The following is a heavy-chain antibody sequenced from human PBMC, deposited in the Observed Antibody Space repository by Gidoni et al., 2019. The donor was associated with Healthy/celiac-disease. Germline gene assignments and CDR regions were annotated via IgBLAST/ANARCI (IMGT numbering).Heavy chain of an antibody. J-gene: IGHJ5*02. Sequence: QLQLQESGPGLVKPSETLSLTCTVSGGSISSSSYYWGWIRQPPGKGLEWIGSIYYSGSTYYNPSLKSRVTISVDTSKNQFSLKLSSVTAADTAVYYCARITIEKVGWFDPWGQGTLVTVSS. D-gene: IGHD3-3*01. V-gene: IGHV4-39*01. CDR1: GGSISSSSYY. CDR3: ARITIEKVGWFDP. CDR2: IYYSGST.